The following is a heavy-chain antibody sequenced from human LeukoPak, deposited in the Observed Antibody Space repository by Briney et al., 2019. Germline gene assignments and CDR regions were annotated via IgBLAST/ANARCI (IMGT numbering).Heavy chain of an antibody. CDR3: ARGQGPTTVVTPPYYYGMDV. Sequence: SETLSLTCTVCGGSFSIYYWSWVPQPPGKGREWGGYIYYSGSPNYNPSLTSRVTISVDTSKNQFYLKLSSVTAAVTAVYYCARGQGPTTVVTPPYYYGMDVWGQGTTVTVSS. J-gene: IGHJ6*02. CDR2: IYYSGSP. CDR1: GGSFSIYY. V-gene: IGHV4-59*01. D-gene: IGHD4-23*01.